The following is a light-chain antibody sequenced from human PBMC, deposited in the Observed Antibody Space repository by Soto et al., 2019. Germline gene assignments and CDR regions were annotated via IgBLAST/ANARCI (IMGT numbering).Light chain of an antibody. J-gene: IGKJ1*01. CDR2: KAS. V-gene: IGKV1-5*03. CDR3: QHYNSYSEA. Sequence: DIQMTQAPSTLSGSVGDRVTITCRASQTISSWLAWYQQKPGKAPKLLIYKASTLKSGVPSRLSGSGSGIEFTLTISSLQPDDFATYYCQHYNSYSEAFGQGTKVDIK. CDR1: QTISSW.